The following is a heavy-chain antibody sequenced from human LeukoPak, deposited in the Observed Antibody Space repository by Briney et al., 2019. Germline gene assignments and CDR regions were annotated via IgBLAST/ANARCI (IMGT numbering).Heavy chain of an antibody. CDR2: IAGGGGST. V-gene: IGHV3-23*01. D-gene: IGHD2-21*02. CDR3: AKKNIDSGDLCFDP. CDR1: GFTVSSNY. J-gene: IGHJ5*02. Sequence: PGGSLRLSCAASGFTVSSNYMSWVRQAPGKGLEWVSLIAGGGGSTYYAESVTGRFTVSRDNSKNTLYLQMNSVRAEDTAIYYCAKKNIDSGDLCFDPWGQGTLVTVSS.